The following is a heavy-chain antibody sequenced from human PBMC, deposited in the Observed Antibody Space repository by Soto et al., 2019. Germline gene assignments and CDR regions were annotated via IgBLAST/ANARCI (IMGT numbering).Heavy chain of an antibody. CDR1: GGSISTGDYY. J-gene: IGHJ4*02. CDR2: IYYSGST. CDR3: ARHRYGSGSYADFDY. Sequence: PSETLSLTCTVSGGSISTGDYYWSWIRQHPGKGLEWIGYIYYSGSTYYNPSLKSRVTISVDTSKNQFSLKLSSVTAADTAVYYCARHRYGSGSYADFDYWGQGTLVTVSS. V-gene: IGHV4-30-4*08. D-gene: IGHD3-10*01.